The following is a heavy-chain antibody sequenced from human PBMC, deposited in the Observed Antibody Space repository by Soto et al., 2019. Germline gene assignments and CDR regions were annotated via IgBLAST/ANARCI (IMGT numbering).Heavy chain of an antibody. CDR3: AKEGYSSGGSCYRILAFDI. D-gene: IGHD2-15*01. CDR2: ISYDGSNK. Sequence: GGPLRLSCAASGFTFSSYGMHWVRQAPGKGLEWVAVISYDGSNKYYADSVKGRFTISRDNSKNTLYLQMNSLRAEDTAVYYCAKEGYSSGGSCYRILAFDIWGQGTMVPVSS. CDR1: GFTFSSYG. J-gene: IGHJ3*02. V-gene: IGHV3-30*18.